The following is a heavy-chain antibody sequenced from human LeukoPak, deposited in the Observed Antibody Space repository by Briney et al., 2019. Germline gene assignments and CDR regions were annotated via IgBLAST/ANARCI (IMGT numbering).Heavy chain of an antibody. Sequence: SETLSLTCTVSVGSISSGSFYWSRIRQPAGKGLEWIGRIYTGGTTNYNPSLKSRVTISVDTSKNQFSLKLSSVTAADTALYYCTRSNSSSSGDYYYGTDVWGHGTTVTVSS. CDR1: VGSISSGSFY. D-gene: IGHD6-6*01. CDR3: TRSNSSSSGDYYYGTDV. J-gene: IGHJ6*02. CDR2: IYTGGTT. V-gene: IGHV4-61*02.